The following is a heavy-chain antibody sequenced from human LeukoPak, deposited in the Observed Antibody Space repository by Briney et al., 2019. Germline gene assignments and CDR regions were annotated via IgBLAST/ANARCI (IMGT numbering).Heavy chain of an antibody. CDR1: GFSVNRNY. V-gene: IGHV3-66*01. Sequence: PGGSLRLACAASGFSVNRNYWNWVRQAPGKGPQWISLIYSDGKTRYADSVRGRFTFSRDNSKNTLYLQMDSLKADDTAVYYCAGGDYPLTYWGQGSLVTVSS. D-gene: IGHD4-17*01. CDR3: AGGDYPLTY. CDR2: IYSDGKT. J-gene: IGHJ4*02.